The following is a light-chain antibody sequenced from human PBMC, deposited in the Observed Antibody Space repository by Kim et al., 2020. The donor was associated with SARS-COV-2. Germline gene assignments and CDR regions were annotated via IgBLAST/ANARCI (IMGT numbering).Light chain of an antibody. CDR1: QGVSSNY. CDR2: GAY. J-gene: IGKJ1*01. V-gene: IGKV3-20*01. CDR3: QQHGTSSWT. Sequence: APGEKANPSCRANQGVSSNYLAGSQQKPGEAPRLLIYGAYNRDTAIPERFTHSGSGTDFTLNISRLEPEYFAVYYCQQHGTSSWTFGQGTKVDI.